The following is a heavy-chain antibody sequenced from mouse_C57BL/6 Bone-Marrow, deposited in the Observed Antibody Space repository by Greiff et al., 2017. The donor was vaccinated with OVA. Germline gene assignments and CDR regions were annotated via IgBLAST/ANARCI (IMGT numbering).Heavy chain of an antibody. D-gene: IGHD2-4*01. Sequence: VQLQQSGPELVKPGASVKISCKASGYAFSSSWMNWVKQRPGTGLEWIGRIYPGDGDTNYNGKFKGKATLTADKSSSTAYMQLSSLTSEDSAVYFCARERVYYDYDGFAYWGQGTLVTVSA. V-gene: IGHV1-82*01. J-gene: IGHJ3*01. CDR2: IYPGDGDT. CDR3: ARERVYYDYDGFAY. CDR1: GYAFSSSW.